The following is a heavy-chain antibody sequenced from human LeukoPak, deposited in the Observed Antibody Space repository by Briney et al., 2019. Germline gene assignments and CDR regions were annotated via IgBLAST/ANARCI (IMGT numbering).Heavy chain of an antibody. J-gene: IGHJ5*02. Sequence: GALVKVSCKASGYSFTDYYMHWVRQAPGQGLEWMGWINLNNGDIKSAQKFQGRVTMTRDTSITTVYMEVSWLTSDDTAIYYCARADRLHGGPYLIGPWGQGTLVTVSS. V-gene: IGHV1-2*02. D-gene: IGHD2-21*01. CDR2: INLNNGDI. CDR3: ARADRLHGGPYLIGP. CDR1: GYSFTDYY.